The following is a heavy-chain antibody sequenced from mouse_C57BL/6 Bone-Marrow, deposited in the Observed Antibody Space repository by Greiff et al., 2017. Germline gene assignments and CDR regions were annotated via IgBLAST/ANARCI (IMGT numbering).Heavy chain of an antibody. CDR2: IYPRGGNT. D-gene: IGHD1-1*01. CDR1: GYTFTSYG. V-gene: IGHV1-81*01. J-gene: IGHJ4*01. Sequence: QVQLQQSGAELARPGASVKLSCKASGYTFTSYGISWVKQRTGQGLEWIGEIYPRGGNTSYNEKFKGKATLTADKSYSQAYMELRSLTSEDYAVDFCARGILIRSTYYYAMDYWGQGTSVTVAS. CDR3: ARGILIRSTYYYAMDY.